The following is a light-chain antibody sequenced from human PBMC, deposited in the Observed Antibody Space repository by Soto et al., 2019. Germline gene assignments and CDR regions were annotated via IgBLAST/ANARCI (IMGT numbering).Light chain of an antibody. CDR3: EQYGSSPPSIT. Sequence: EIVLTQSPDTLSLSPGERATVSCRASQSVSRSNLAWYQHKPGQAPRLLIYGTSNRATGIPDRFTGSGSGTDLTLTISSLEPEDFAVYYCEQYGSSPPSITFXQGTRMEI. V-gene: IGKV3-20*01. J-gene: IGKJ5*01. CDR2: GTS. CDR1: QSVSRSN.